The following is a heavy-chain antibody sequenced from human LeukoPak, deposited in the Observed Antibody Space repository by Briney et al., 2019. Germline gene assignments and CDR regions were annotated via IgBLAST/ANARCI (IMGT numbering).Heavy chain of an antibody. V-gene: IGHV1-2*02. CDR1: GYTFTGYY. CDR3: ARDGCSGGSCYSSFSDY. D-gene: IGHD2-15*01. CDR2: INPNSGGT. J-gene: IGHJ4*02. Sequence: ASVKVSCKASGYTFTGYYMHWVRQAPGQGLEWMGWINPNSGGTNYAQKFRGRVTMTRDTSISTAYMELSRLRSDDTAVYYCARDGCSGGSCYSSFSDYWGQGTLVTVSS.